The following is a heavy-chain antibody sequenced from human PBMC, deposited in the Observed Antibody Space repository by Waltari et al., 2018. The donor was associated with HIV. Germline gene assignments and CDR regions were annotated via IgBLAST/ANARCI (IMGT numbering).Heavy chain of an antibody. J-gene: IGHJ4*02. D-gene: IGHD3-10*01. Sequence: EVQLVESGGGLVQPGGSLRLSCAASGFTFSSYWMSWVRQAQGKGLEWVAKIKQYGSEKYYVDSVNGRFTISRDNAENSLYLQMNSLRAEDTAVYYCARGGFYGSGSKVNWGQGTLVTVSS. CDR3: ARGGFYGSGSKVN. V-gene: IGHV3-7*04. CDR2: IKQYGSEK. CDR1: GFTFSSYW.